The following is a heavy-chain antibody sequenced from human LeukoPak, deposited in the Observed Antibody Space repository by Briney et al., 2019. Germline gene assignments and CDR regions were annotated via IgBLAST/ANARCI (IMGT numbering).Heavy chain of an antibody. J-gene: IGHJ4*02. CDR1: GFTFSSYA. Sequence: GGSLRLSCAASGFTFSSYAMSWVCQAPGKGLEWVSAISGSGGSTYYADSVKGRFTISRDNSKNTLYLQMNSLRAEDTAVYYCAKDQSSGWYGGYYFDYWGQGTLVTVSS. CDR2: ISGSGGST. V-gene: IGHV3-23*01. D-gene: IGHD6-19*01. CDR3: AKDQSSGWYGGYYFDY.